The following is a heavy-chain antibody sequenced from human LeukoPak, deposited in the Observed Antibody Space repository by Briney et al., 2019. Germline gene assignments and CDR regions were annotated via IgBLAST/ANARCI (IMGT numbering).Heavy chain of an antibody. Sequence: GESLKISCKGSGYSFTSYWIGWVRQMPGKGLEWMGIIYPGDSDTRYSPSFQGQVTISADKSISTAYLQWSSLRASDTAMYYCARAYYYDSSGYLYYFDYWGQGTLVTVSS. CDR1: GYSFTSYW. V-gene: IGHV5-51*01. J-gene: IGHJ4*02. D-gene: IGHD3-22*01. CDR3: ARAYYYDSSGYLYYFDY. CDR2: IYPGDSDT.